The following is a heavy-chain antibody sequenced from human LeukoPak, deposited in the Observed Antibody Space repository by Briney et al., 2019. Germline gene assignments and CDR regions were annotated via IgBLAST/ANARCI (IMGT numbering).Heavy chain of an antibody. CDR3: VRGTYYDFWTGDNNYYYYYMDV. V-gene: IGHV1-69*13. J-gene: IGHJ6*03. CDR1: GYTFTSYG. D-gene: IGHD3-3*01. CDR2: IIPIFGTA. Sequence: GASVKVSCKASGYTFTSYGISWVRQAPGQGLEWMGGIIPIFGTANYAQKFQGRVTITADELTTPDYTTTAYMELSSLRSEDTAVFYCVRGTYYDFWTGDNNYYYYYMDVWGEGTTVTVSS.